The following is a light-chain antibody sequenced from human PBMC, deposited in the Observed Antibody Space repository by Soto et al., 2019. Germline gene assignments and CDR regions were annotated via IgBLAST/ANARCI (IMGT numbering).Light chain of an antibody. J-gene: IGKJ3*01. CDR3: QQSYSTLFT. CDR2: AAS. Sequence: DIQMTQSPSSLSASVGDRVTITCRASQSISTYLNWYQQKPGKAPNLLLYAASSLQSGVPSRFSGSGSGTDFSLTISSLQPEDFGTYYCQQSYSTLFTFGPGTKVEIK. V-gene: IGKV1-39*01. CDR1: QSISTY.